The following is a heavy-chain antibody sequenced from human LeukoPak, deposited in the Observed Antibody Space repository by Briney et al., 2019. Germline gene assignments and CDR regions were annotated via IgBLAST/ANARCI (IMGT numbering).Heavy chain of an antibody. V-gene: IGHV1-2*02. Sequence: ASVKVSCKASGYTFTGYYMHWVRQAPGQGLEWMGWINPNSGGTNYAQRFQGRVTMTRDTSISTAYMELSRLRSDDTAVYYCARDQVRLRTVYVDTAMVVGYYYYGMDVWGQGTTVTVSS. CDR2: INPNSGGT. D-gene: IGHD5-18*01. J-gene: IGHJ6*02. CDR1: GYTFTGYY. CDR3: ARDQVRLRTVYVDTAMVVGYYYYGMDV.